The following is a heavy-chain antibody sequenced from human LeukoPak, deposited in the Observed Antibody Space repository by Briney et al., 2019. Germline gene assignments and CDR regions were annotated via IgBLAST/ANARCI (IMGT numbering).Heavy chain of an antibody. Sequence: PGGSLRLSCAASGFTLSSYAMNWVRQAPGKGLEWVSAISGSGGSTYYADSVKGRFTISRDNSKNTLYLQMNSLRAEDTAAYYCAKSYGDYEHWGQGTLVTVSS. V-gene: IGHV3-23*01. D-gene: IGHD4-17*01. CDR3: AKSYGDYEH. CDR2: ISGSGGST. J-gene: IGHJ4*02. CDR1: GFTLSSYA.